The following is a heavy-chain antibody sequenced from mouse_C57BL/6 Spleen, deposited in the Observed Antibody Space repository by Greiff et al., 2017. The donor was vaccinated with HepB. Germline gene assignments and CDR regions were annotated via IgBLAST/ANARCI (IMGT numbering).Heavy chain of an antibody. Sequence: EVQRVESGGDLVKPGGSLKLSCAASGFTFSSYGMSWVRQTPDKRLEWVATISSGGSYTYYPDSVKGRFTISRDNAKNTLYLQMSSLKSEDTAMYYCARRAGYYYFDYWGQGTTLTVSS. J-gene: IGHJ2*01. CDR2: ISSGGSYT. CDR1: GFTFSSYG. D-gene: IGHD2-3*01. V-gene: IGHV5-6*01. CDR3: ARRAGYYYFDY.